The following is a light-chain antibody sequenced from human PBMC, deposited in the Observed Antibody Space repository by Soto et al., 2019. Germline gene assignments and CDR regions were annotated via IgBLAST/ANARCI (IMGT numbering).Light chain of an antibody. CDR1: SSDVGGYNS. Sequence: QSALTQPASVSGSPGQSIAISCTGTSSDVGGYNSVSWYQQHPGKVPKLMIYEDNKRPSGVSDRFSGSKSGNTASLTISGLQAEEEADYYCCSYAGDPYVFGTGTKLTVL. CDR3: CSYAGDPYV. V-gene: IGLV2-23*01. J-gene: IGLJ1*01. CDR2: EDN.